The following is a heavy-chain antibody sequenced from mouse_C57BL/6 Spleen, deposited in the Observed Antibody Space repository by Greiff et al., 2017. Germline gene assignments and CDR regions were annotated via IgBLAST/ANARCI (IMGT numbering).Heavy chain of an antibody. J-gene: IGHJ3*01. D-gene: IGHD1-1*01. CDR1: GYSFTGYY. V-gene: IGHV1-42*01. CDR2: INPSTGGT. Sequence: VQLQQSGPELVKPGASVKISCKASGYSFTGYYMNWVKQSPEKSLEWIGEINPSTGGTTYNQKFKAKATLTVDKSSSTVYMQLKRLTCEDSAVYYGTRGVSYTDSWFADWGQGTLVTVAA. CDR3: TRGVSYTDSWFAD.